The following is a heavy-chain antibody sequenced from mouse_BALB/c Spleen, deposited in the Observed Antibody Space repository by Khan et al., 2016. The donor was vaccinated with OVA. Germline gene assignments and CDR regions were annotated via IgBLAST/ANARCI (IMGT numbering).Heavy chain of an antibody. D-gene: IGHD1-1*01. CDR3: TRDRNYDGSSFYFDY. J-gene: IGHJ2*01. V-gene: IGHV5-6-4*01. Sequence: EVELVESGGGLVKPGGSLKLSCAASGFAFSSYSMSWVRQTPEKRLEWVATITSVGSYTYYPDSVKGRFTISRDNATNTLYLHMSSLKSEDTAMYYCTRDRNYDGSSFYFDYGGQGTTLTVSS. CDR1: GFAFSSYS. CDR2: ITSVGSYT.